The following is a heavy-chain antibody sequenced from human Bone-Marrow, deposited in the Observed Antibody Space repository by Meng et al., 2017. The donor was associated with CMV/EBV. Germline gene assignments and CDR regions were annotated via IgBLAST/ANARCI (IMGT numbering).Heavy chain of an antibody. D-gene: IGHD3-16*02. Sequence: SVKVSCKASGGTFSSYAISWVRQAPGQGLEWMGGIIPILGIANYAQKFQGRVTITADKSTSTAYMELSSLRSEDTAVYYCARAPRYDYVWGSYRYTGGFDYWGQGTRVTVYS. CDR3: ARAPRYDYVWGSYRYTGGFDY. CDR2: IIPILGIA. J-gene: IGHJ4*02. CDR1: GGTFSSYA. V-gene: IGHV1-69*10.